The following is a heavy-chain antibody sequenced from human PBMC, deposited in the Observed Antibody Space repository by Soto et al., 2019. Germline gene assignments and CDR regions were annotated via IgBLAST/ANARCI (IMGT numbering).Heavy chain of an antibody. Sequence: QVRLQESGPGLVKPSQTLSLTCTVSGASISSGGYYWGWIRQHPGKGLEWIGFIYYIGTSYYNPSLESRITLSVDTSKNHFSLNLTSVTAADTAVYYCARVLRDVLSDRYYWYFDLWGRGTLVTVSS. D-gene: IGHD3-16*02. V-gene: IGHV4-31*03. CDR2: IYYIGTS. J-gene: IGHJ2*01. CDR1: GASISSGGYY. CDR3: ARVLRDVLSDRYYWYFDL.